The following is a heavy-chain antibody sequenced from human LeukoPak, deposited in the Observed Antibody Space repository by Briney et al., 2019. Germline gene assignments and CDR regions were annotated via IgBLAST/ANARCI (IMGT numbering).Heavy chain of an antibody. J-gene: IGHJ6*03. Sequence: SVKVSCKASGGTFSSYAISWVRQAPGQGLEWMGRIIPIFGTANYAQKFQGRVTITTDESTSTAYMELSSLRSKDTAVYYCAREGVNIVATFPASTYYYYYMDVWGKGTTVTVSS. CDR1: GGTFSSYA. CDR2: IIPIFGTA. V-gene: IGHV1-69*05. D-gene: IGHD5-12*01. CDR3: AREGVNIVATFPASTYYYYYMDV.